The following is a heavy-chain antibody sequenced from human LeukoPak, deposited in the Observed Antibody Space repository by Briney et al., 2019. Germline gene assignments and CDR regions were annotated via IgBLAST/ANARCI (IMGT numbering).Heavy chain of an antibody. Sequence: GGSLRLSCAASGFTFSSYAMHWVRQAPGKGLEWVAVISYDGSNKYYADSVKGRFTISRDNSKNTLYLQMNSLRAEDTAMYYCARDPKGGYSYGWGAFDIWGHGTMVTVSS. D-gene: IGHD5-18*01. V-gene: IGHV3-30-3*01. CDR2: ISYDGSNK. CDR1: GFTFSSYA. J-gene: IGHJ3*02. CDR3: ARDPKGGYSYGWGAFDI.